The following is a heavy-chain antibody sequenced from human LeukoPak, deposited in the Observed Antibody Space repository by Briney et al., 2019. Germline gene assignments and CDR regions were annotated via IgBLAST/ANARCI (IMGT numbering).Heavy chain of an antibody. CDR3: AKDLLLVPAAKIDY. Sequence: QPGGSLRLSCAASGFTFSSYAMSWVRQAPGKGLEWVSAISGSGGSTYYADSVKGLFTISRDNSKNTLYLQMNSLRAEDTAVYYCAKDLLLVPAAKIDYWGQGTLVTVSS. J-gene: IGHJ4*02. CDR2: ISGSGGST. D-gene: IGHD2-2*01. V-gene: IGHV3-23*01. CDR1: GFTFSSYA.